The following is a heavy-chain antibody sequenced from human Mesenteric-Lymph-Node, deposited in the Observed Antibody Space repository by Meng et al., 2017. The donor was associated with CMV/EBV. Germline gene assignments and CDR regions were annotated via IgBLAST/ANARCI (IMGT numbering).Heavy chain of an antibody. D-gene: IGHD2-2*02. CDR2: VSYDGNNK. CDR3: AKDLIPTVIRGFDY. CDR1: GFTFNYYS. Sequence: GESLKISCAASGFTFNYYSMYWVRQAPGKGLEWVAGVSYDGNNKYYADSVKGRLTISRDNSKNILYLQMNSLRAEDTAVYYCAKDLIPTVIRGFDYWGQGTLVTVSS. J-gene: IGHJ4*02. V-gene: IGHV3-30*04.